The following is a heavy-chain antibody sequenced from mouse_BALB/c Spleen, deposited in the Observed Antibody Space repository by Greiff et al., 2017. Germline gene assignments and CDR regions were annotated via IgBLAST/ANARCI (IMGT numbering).Heavy chain of an antibody. CDR1: GFTFSSYT. CDR2: ISNGGGST. Sequence: DVMLVESGGGLVQPGGSLKLSCAASGFTFSSYTMSWVRQTPEKRLEWVAYISNGGGSTYYPDTVKGRFTISRDNAKNTLYLQMSSLKSEDTAMYYCARRNYGFDYWGQGTTLTVSS. D-gene: IGHD1-1*02. CDR3: ARRNYGFDY. V-gene: IGHV5-12-2*01. J-gene: IGHJ2*01.